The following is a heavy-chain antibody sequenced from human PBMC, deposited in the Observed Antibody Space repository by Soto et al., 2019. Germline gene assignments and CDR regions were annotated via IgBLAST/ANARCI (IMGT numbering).Heavy chain of an antibody. CDR2: ISGDNINS. J-gene: IGHJ6*02. CDR1: GFTFSDYG. D-gene: IGHD6-13*01. Sequence: ASVKVSCKASGFTFSDYGLSWVRQAPGQPLEWMGWISGDNINSKYTQKFQGRLTMTTDTSTATASMELRSLTSDDTAVYYCGREGQQLAQEKYYQFNGMDVWGQGTTVTVSS. V-gene: IGHV1-18*01. CDR3: GREGQQLAQEKYYQFNGMDV.